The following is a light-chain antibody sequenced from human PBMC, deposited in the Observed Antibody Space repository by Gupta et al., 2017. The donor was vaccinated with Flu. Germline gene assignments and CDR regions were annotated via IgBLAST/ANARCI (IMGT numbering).Light chain of an antibody. CDR3: QQRSNWPRLT. V-gene: IGKV3-11*01. CDR1: QSVSSY. Sequence: EIVLTWSPATLSLSPGERSTLSCRSSQSVSSYLAWFTQKPGQAPRLLIYDASNSDTGIAARFSVSGCGIHFALTISSLGQEDFAVYYYQQRSNWPRLTFGGGTKVEIK. J-gene: IGKJ4*01. CDR2: DAS.